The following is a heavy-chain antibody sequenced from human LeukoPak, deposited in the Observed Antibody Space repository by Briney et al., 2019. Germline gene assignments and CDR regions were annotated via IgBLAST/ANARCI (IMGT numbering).Heavy chain of an antibody. CDR1: GFTFSNYA. D-gene: IGHD6-13*01. V-gene: IGHV3-23*01. CDR2: INGGGGAT. CDR3: AKELLAASYYYYYHGMDV. Sequence: PGGSLRLSCAASGFTFSNYAMSWVRQAPGRGLNWVSSINGGGGATVYADSVKGRFTISRDNSKNTLYLQMDSLRAEDTAVYYCAKELLAASYYYYYHGMDVWGQGTTVTVSS. J-gene: IGHJ6*02.